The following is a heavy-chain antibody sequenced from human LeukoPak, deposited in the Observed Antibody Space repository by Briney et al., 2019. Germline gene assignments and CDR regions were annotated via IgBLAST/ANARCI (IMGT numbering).Heavy chain of an antibody. V-gene: IGHV3-30*18. D-gene: IGHD1-26*01. J-gene: IGHJ4*02. Sequence: GGSLRLSCAASGFTFSSYGMHWVRQAPGKGLEWVAVISYDGSNKYYADSVKGRFTISRDNSKNTLYLQMNSLRAEDTAVYFCAKDRGSGSYYLDYWGQGTLVTVSS. CDR1: GFTFSSYG. CDR3: AKDRGSGSYYLDY. CDR2: ISYDGSNK.